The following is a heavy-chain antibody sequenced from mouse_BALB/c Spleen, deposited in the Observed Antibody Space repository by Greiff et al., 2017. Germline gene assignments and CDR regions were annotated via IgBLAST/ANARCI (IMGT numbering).Heavy chain of an antibody. D-gene: IGHD2-12*01. CDR2: INPGSGGT. V-gene: IGHV1-54*01. CDR1: GYAFTNYL. Sequence: QVQLQQSGAELVRPGTSVKVSCKASGYAFTNYLIEWVKQRPGQGLEWIGVINPGSGGTNYNEKFKGEATLTADKSSSTAYMQLSSLTSDDSAVYFCANSSYRYDVAMDYWGQGTSVTVSA. J-gene: IGHJ4*01. CDR3: ANSSYRYDVAMDY.